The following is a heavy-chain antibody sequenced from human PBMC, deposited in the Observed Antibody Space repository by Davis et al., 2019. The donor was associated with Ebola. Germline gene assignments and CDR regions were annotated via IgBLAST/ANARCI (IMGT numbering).Heavy chain of an antibody. Sequence: PGGSLRLSCAASGFTFSSYAMHWVRQAPGKGLEWVAVISYDGSNKYYADSVKGRFTISRDNSKNTLYLQMNSLRAEDTAVYYCARDPDTAMASDAFDIWGQGTMVTVSS. CDR2: ISYDGSNK. CDR3: ARDPDTAMASDAFDI. D-gene: IGHD5-18*01. J-gene: IGHJ3*02. V-gene: IGHV3-30-3*01. CDR1: GFTFSSYA.